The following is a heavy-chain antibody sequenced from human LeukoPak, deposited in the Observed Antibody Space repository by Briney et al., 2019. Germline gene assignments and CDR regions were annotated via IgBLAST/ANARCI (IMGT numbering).Heavy chain of an antibody. V-gene: IGHV1-3*01. CDR2: INAGNGNT. CDR3: ARYSGYDLFDY. Sequence: ASVKVSCKASGYTLTSYAMHWVRQAPGQRLEWMGWINAGNGNTKYSQKFQGRVTITRDTSASTAYMELSSLRYEDTAVYYCARYSGYDLFDYWGQGTLVTVSS. CDR1: GYTLTSYA. J-gene: IGHJ4*02. D-gene: IGHD5-12*01.